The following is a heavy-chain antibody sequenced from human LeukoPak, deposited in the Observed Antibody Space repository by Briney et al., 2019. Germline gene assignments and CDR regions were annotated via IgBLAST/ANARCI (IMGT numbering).Heavy chain of an antibody. J-gene: IGHJ6*02. Sequence: GESLKISCKGSGYSFTSYWISWVRQMPGKGLEWMGRIDPSDSYTNYSPSFQGHVTISADKSISTAYLQWGSLKASDTAMYYCASQMYYYDSSGYYDPQGDYYYGMDVWGQGTTVTVSS. CDR2: IDPSDSYT. D-gene: IGHD3-22*01. CDR3: ASQMYYYDSSGYYDPQGDYYYGMDV. V-gene: IGHV5-10-1*01. CDR1: GYSFTSYW.